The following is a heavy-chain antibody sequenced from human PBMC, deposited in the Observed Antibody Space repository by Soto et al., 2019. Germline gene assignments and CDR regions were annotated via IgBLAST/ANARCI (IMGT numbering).Heavy chain of an antibody. J-gene: IGHJ5*02. CDR1: GYTFTSYD. Sequence: ASVKVSCKASGYTFTSYDVNWVREATGQGLEWMGWMNPNSGNTGYAQKFQGRVTMTRNTSISTAYMELSSLRSEDTAVYYCARGMDIVVVPAANHWFDPWGQGTLVTVSS. D-gene: IGHD2-2*03. CDR2: MNPNSGNT. CDR3: ARGMDIVVVPAANHWFDP. V-gene: IGHV1-8*01.